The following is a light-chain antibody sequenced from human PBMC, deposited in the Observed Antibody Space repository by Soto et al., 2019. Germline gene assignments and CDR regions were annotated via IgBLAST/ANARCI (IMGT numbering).Light chain of an antibody. V-gene: IGKV3-20*01. CDR1: QSVRNY. CDR2: AVS. CDR3: QQYGNSLRT. Sequence: EIVLTQSPGTLSLSPGERATLSCQATQSVRNYLAWYQQKPGQAPRLLIYAVSSRASGIPDRFSGSGSGTDFTLTISRLEPEDFAVYYCQQYGNSLRTFGQGTKVEIK. J-gene: IGKJ1*01.